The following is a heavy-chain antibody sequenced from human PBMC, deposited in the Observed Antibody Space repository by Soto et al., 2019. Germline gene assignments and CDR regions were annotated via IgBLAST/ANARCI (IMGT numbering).Heavy chain of an antibody. D-gene: IGHD3-3*01. CDR3: ARDPHEFWTSYWFDP. V-gene: IGHV1-18*01. CDR2: IRAYDGKT. CDR1: GYTFNTYG. Sequence: ASVKVSCKTSGYTFNTYGINWVRQAPGQGIELTGWIRAYDGKTTYAEKFQGRVTLTTDTSTSTAYMELRSLRSDDTAIYYCARDPHEFWTSYWFDPWGQGTPVTASS. J-gene: IGHJ5*02.